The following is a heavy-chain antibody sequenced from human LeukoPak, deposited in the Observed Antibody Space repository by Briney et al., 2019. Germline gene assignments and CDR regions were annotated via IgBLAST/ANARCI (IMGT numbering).Heavy chain of an antibody. D-gene: IGHD2-2*01. CDR2: INPNSGDT. CDR3: ARANFLYCSSTTCLFDY. Sequence: GASVKVSCKASGYTFTDYYLHWVRQAPGHGFEWMGWINPNSGDTNYAQTFQCRVTMTRDTSISTAHMEMSRLRSDDTAVYYCARANFLYCSSTTCLFDYWGQGTLVTVSS. CDR1: GYTFTDYY. V-gene: IGHV1-2*02. J-gene: IGHJ4*02.